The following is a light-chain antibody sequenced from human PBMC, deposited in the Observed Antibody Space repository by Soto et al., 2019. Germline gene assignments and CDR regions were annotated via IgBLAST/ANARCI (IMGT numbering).Light chain of an antibody. CDR3: QQGYSTPPT. J-gene: IGKJ5*01. V-gene: IGKV1-39*01. CDR2: AAS. Sequence: DIQMTQSPSSLSASVGDRVTITCRASQSISSYLNWYQQKPGKAPKLLIYAASSLQSGVPSRFSGSGSGTDFTLTISSLQPEDFATYYCQQGYSTPPTFGQGTRLEI. CDR1: QSISSY.